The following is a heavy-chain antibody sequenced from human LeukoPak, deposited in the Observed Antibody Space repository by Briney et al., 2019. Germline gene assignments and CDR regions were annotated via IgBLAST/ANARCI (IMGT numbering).Heavy chain of an antibody. CDR1: EFSVGSNY. Sequence: PGGSLRLSCAASEFSVGSNYMTWVRQAPGKGLEWVSLIYSGGGTYYADSVKGRFTISRDNSKNTLYLQMNSLRAEDTAVYYCAKDASSWYTYYYMDVWGKGTTVTISS. D-gene: IGHD6-13*01. CDR3: AKDASSWYTYYYMDV. CDR2: IYSGGGT. J-gene: IGHJ6*03. V-gene: IGHV3-66*01.